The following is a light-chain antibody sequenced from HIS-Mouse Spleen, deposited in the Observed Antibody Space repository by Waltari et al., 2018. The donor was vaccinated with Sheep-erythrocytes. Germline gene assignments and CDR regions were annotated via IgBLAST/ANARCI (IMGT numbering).Light chain of an antibody. J-gene: IGKJ1*01. V-gene: IGKV1-27*01. Sequence: DIQMTHSPSSLSASVGDRVTITCRSSQGISNYLAWYHQKPGKVPKLLVYAASTLQSRVPSRFSGSGSGTDFTLTISSLQPEDVATYYCPKYNSALTRTFGQGTKVEIK. CDR2: AAS. CDR1: QGISNY. CDR3: PKYNSALTRT.